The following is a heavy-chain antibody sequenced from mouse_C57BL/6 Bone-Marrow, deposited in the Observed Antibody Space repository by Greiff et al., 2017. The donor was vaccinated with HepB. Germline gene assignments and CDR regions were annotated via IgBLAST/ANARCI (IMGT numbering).Heavy chain of an antibody. CDR1: GFTFSDYY. V-gene: IGHV5-12*01. CDR2: ISNGGGST. Sequence: DVKLVESGGGLVQPGGSLKLSCAASGFTFSDYYMYWVRQTPEKRLEWVAYISNGGGSTYYPDTVKGRFTISRDNAKNTLYLQMSRLKSEDTAMYYCARQRLDYFDYWGQGTTLTVSS. D-gene: IGHD3-2*02. J-gene: IGHJ2*01. CDR3: ARQRLDYFDY.